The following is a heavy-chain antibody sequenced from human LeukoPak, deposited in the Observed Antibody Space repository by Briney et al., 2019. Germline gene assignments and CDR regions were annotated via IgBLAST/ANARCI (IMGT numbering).Heavy chain of an antibody. V-gene: IGHV3-53*01. Sequence: GGSLRLSCTVSGFTVSSNSMSWVRQAPGKGLEWVSFIYSDNTHYSDSVKGRFTISKDNAKNSVYLQMDNLRADDTPVYNCAREQWYRLDYWGQGSLVTVSS. J-gene: IGHJ4*02. CDR2: IYSDNT. D-gene: IGHD6-19*01. CDR1: GFTVSSNS. CDR3: AREQWYRLDY.